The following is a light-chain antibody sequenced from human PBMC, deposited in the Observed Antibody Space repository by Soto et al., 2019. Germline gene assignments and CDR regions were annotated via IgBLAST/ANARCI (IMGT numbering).Light chain of an antibody. J-gene: IGKJ5*01. CDR3: QQAESYPLT. CDR1: QNSSDW. Sequence: DIHMTQSPSSVSASVGDRVAITCRASQNSSDWLACYQHKPGKAPKPLIYAASTLQSKVPSRFSASGSGTDFTLTISILQPEDFANYYCQQAESYPLTFGQGTRLEIK. V-gene: IGKV1-12*01. CDR2: AAS.